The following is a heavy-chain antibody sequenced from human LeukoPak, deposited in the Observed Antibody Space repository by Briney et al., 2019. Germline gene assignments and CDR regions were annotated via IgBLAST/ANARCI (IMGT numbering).Heavy chain of an antibody. CDR1: GFTFSSYA. CDR3: ARGGRRGPKVYYYGMDV. J-gene: IGHJ6*04. CDR2: ISYDGSNK. Sequence: GGSLRLSCAASGFTFSSYAMHWVRQAPGKGLEWVAVISYDGSNKYYADSVKGRFTISRDNSKNTLYLQMNSLRAEDTAVYYCARGGRRGPKVYYYGMDVWGKGTTVTVSS. V-gene: IGHV3-30*04. D-gene: IGHD3-10*01.